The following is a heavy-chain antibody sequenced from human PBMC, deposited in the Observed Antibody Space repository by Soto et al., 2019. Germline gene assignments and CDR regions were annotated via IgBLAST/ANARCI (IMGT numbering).Heavy chain of an antibody. J-gene: IGHJ4*02. V-gene: IGHV1-69*14. CDR1: GDTFTPYA. Sequence: QVQLVQSGAEVKTPGSSVTVSCKASGDTFTPYAVSWVRQAPGQGLEWMGGIIPIAGTPTYAQKFQGRVTITDDRSTRTTSMELSTLTSEDTAVYSCARGYCVSTSCHSLDSWGQGTPVTVSS. CDR2: IIPIAGTP. D-gene: IGHD2-15*01. CDR3: ARGYCVSTSCHSLDS.